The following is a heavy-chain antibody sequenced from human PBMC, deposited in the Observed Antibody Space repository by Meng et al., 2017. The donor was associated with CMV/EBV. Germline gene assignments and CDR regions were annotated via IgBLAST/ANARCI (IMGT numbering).Heavy chain of an antibody. CDR1: RYPLTTSGVG. Sequence: QITWTESVPTLAHPTPIPPLPCRFSRYPLTTSGVGVGWIRQPPGMALEWLALIYWDDDKRYCPSLKSRLTINKATNKNQVVLTMANMEPVDAATYYCARGGLRGFDYWGQGTLVTVSS. CDR3: ARGGLRGFDY. J-gene: IGHJ4*02. CDR2: IYWDDDK. D-gene: IGHD4-17*01. V-gene: IGHV2-5*02.